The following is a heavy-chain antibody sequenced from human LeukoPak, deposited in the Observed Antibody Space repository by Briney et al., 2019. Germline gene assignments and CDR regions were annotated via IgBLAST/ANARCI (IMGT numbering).Heavy chain of an antibody. J-gene: IGHJ1*01. Sequence: PGGSLRLSCAASGFTFSSYGMHWVRQAPGKGLEWVAFIRYDGSNKYYADSVKGRFTISRDNSKNTLYLQMNSLRAEDTAVYYCASHVVPLVVPAAPAEYFQHWGQGTLVTVSS. CDR2: IRYDGSNK. CDR3: ASHVVPLVVPAAPAEYFQH. V-gene: IGHV3-30*02. D-gene: IGHD2-2*01. CDR1: GFTFSSYG.